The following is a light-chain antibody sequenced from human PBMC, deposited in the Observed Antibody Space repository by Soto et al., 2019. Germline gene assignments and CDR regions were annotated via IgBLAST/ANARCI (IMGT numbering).Light chain of an antibody. V-gene: IGKV3-11*01. J-gene: IGKJ4*01. CDR1: QSVSSF. Sequence: EIVLTQSPATLSLSPGERATLSCRASQSVSSFLAWYQQRPGQPPRLLLYDVSNRATGSPTRFSGSGSGTDFTLTISSLEPEDFAVYYCQQRINWPLTFGGGTKVEIK. CDR3: QQRINWPLT. CDR2: DVS.